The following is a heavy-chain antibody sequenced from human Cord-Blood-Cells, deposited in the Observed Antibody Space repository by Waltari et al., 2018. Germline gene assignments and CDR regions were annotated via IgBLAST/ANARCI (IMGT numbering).Heavy chain of an antibody. Sequence: QLQLQESGPGLVKPSETLSLTCTVSGGSISSSSYYWGWIRQPPGKGREWIGSIYYIRSTYDNPSLKGRVTISVDSAKNQFSRRLSSVTAADTAVYYCARAGYSYGYFDYWGQGTLVTVSS. CDR2: IYYIRST. CDR3: ARAGYSYGYFDY. J-gene: IGHJ4*02. V-gene: IGHV4-39*01. CDR1: GGSISSSSYY. D-gene: IGHD5-18*01.